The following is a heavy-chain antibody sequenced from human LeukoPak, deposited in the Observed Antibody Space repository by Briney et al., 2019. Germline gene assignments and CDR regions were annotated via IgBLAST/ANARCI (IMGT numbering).Heavy chain of an antibody. D-gene: IGHD2-2*01. V-gene: IGHV3-74*01. J-gene: IGHJ4*02. CDR3: VSFYETY. CDR1: GIYW. CDR2: INSDGSWT. Sequence: GGSLRLSCAASGIYWMHWVRQAPGKGLVWVSHINSDGSWTSYADSVKGQFTISKDNAKNTVYLQMNNLRAEDTAVYYCVSFYETYWGRGTLVTVS.